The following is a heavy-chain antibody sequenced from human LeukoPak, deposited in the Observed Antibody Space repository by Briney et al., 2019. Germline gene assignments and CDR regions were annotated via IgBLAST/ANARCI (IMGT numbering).Heavy chain of an antibody. CDR3: ARGHYGDYGTFDY. CDR1: GGSISSYY. V-gene: IGHV4-59*01. D-gene: IGHD4-17*01. J-gene: IGHJ4*02. CDR2: IYYSGST. Sequence: PSETLSLTCTVYGGSISSYYWSWIRQPPGKGLEWIGYIYYSGSTNYNPSLKSRVTISVDTSKNQFSLKLSSVTAADTAVYYCARGHYGDYGTFDYWGQGTLVTVSS.